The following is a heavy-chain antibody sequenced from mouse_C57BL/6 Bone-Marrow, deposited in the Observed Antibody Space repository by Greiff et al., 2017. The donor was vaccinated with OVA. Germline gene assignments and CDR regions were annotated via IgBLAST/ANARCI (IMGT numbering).Heavy chain of an antibody. CDR1: GYTFTSYG. V-gene: IGHV1-81*01. J-gene: IGHJ4*01. CDR2: IYPRSGNT. CDR3: ARSRLRRYYAMDY. Sequence: VQRVESGAELARPGASVKLSCKASGYTFTSYGISWVKQSTGQGLEWIGEIYPRSGNTYYNEKFKGKATLTADKSSSTAYMELRSLTSEDSAVYFCARSRLRRYYAMDYWGQGTSVTVSS. D-gene: IGHD2-4*01.